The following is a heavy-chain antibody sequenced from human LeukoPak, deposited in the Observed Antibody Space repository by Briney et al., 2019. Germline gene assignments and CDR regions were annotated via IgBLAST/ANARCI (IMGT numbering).Heavy chain of an antibody. CDR3: VRDLNWGLGFDY. J-gene: IGHJ4*02. CDR1: GFTFSSYG. V-gene: IGHV3-33*01. Sequence: PGGSLRLSCAASGFTFSSYGMHWVRQAPGKGLEWVAVIWYDGSNKYYADSVKGRFTISRDNAKNTLYLQMNSLRAEDTAVYYCVRDLNWGLGFDYWGQGTLVTVSS. D-gene: IGHD7-27*01. CDR2: IWYDGSNK.